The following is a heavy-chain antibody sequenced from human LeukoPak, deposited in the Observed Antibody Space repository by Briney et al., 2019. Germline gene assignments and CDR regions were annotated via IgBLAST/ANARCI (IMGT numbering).Heavy chain of an antibody. Sequence: PSETLSLTCTVSGGSISSYYWSWIRQPPGKGLEWIGYIYYSGSTNYNPSLKSRVTISVDTSKNQFSLKLSSVTAADTAVYYCARGAESDDYWGQGTLVTVSS. V-gene: IGHV4-59*01. CDR2: IYYSGST. CDR3: ARGAESDDY. D-gene: IGHD1-26*01. J-gene: IGHJ4*02. CDR1: GGSISSYY.